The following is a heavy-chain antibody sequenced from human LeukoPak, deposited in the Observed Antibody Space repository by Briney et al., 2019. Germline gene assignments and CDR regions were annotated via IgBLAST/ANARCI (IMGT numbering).Heavy chain of an antibody. CDR2: ISYDGSNK. D-gene: IGHD2-15*01. J-gene: IGHJ4*02. CDR3: ARANKRYCSGGSCYPVGY. CDR1: GFTFSSYA. Sequence: PGGSLRLSCAASGFTFSSYAMHWVRQAPGKGLEWVAVISYDGSNKYYADSVKGRFTISRDNSKNTLYLQMNSLRAEDTAVYYCARANKRYCSGGSCYPVGYWGRGTLVTVSS. V-gene: IGHV3-30-3*01.